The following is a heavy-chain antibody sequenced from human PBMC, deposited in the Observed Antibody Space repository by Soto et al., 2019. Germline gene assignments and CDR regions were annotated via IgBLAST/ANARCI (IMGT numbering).Heavy chain of an antibody. D-gene: IGHD1-26*01. CDR1: DSSMSTSY. J-gene: IGHJ3*01. CDR3: AREKDCILGGYAFGY. V-gene: IGHV4-59*01. CDR2: LLYRGTA. Sequence: QVQLQVSGPRLVKPSETLYLTCSVSDSSMSTSYWTLFSQAPRKGLEWIGHLLYRGTATYNPALQGRVTISLDTSKKQGSLQLSSVSAADTAVYYCAREKDCILGGYAFGYWGPGTLVTVSS.